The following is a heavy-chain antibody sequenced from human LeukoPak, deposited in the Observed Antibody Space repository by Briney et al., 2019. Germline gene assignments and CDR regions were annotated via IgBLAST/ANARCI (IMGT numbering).Heavy chain of an antibody. J-gene: IGHJ6*03. D-gene: IGHD4-11*01. V-gene: IGHV1-69*05. Sequence: SVKVSCKASGGTFSSYAISWVRQAPGQGLEWMGGIIPIFGTANYAQKFQGRVTITTDESTSTAYMELSSLRSEDTAVYYCARGGPTHVDYITTNLKGPYYYYMDVWGKGTTVTVSS. CDR1: GGTFSSYA. CDR3: ARGGPTHVDYITTNLKGPYYYYMDV. CDR2: IIPIFGTA.